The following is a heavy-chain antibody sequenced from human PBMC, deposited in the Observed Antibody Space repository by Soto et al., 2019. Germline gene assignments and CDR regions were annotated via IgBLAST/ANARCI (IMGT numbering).Heavy chain of an antibody. V-gene: IGHV4-34*01. Sequence: PSETLSLTCAVYGGSFSGYYWSWIRQPPGKGLEWIGEINHSVSTNYNPSLKSRVTISVDTSKNQFSLKRSSVTAADTAVYYCARLIGVVTIDYWGQGTLVTVSS. J-gene: IGHJ4*02. D-gene: IGHD3-3*01. CDR2: INHSVST. CDR3: ARLIGVVTIDY. CDR1: GGSFSGYY.